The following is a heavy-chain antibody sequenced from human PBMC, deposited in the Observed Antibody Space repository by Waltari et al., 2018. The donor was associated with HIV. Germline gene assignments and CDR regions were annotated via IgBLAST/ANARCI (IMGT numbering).Heavy chain of an antibody. CDR1: GGSISSSSYY. Sequence: QLQLQESGPGLVKPSETLSLTCTVSGGSISSSSYYWGWIRQPPGKGLEWIGSIYYSGSTYYNPSLKSRVTISVDTSKNQFSLKLSSVTAADTAVYYCARDFGGFGEARDYWGQGTLVTVSS. CDR3: ARDFGGFGEARDY. J-gene: IGHJ4*02. CDR2: IYYSGST. D-gene: IGHD3-10*01. V-gene: IGHV4-39*02.